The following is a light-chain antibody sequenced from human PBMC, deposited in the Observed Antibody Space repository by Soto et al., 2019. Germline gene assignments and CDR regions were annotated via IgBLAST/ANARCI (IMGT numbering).Light chain of an antibody. Sequence: DIQMTQSPSSLSASVGDRVTITCQASQEISNYLNWYQQQPGKAPKLLIFDASNVETGVPSRFSGSGSGTHFTFTIHSLQPEDAATYYCQQYEDLPLTFGGGTKVGIK. CDR2: DAS. CDR3: QQYEDLPLT. V-gene: IGKV1-33*01. J-gene: IGKJ4*01. CDR1: QEISNY.